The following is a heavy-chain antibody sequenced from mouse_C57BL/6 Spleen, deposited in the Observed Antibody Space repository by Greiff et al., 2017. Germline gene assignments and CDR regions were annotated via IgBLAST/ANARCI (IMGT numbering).Heavy chain of an antibody. J-gene: IGHJ4*01. CDR3: ARRSYYSNYAMDY. CDR1: GYTFTSYW. V-gene: IGHV1-61*01. D-gene: IGHD2-5*01. CDR2: IYPSDSET. Sequence: QVQQQQPGAELVRPGSSVKLSCKASGYTFTSYWMDWVKQRPGQGLEWIGNIYPSDSETHYNQKFKDKATLTVDKSSSTAYMQLSSLTSEDSAVYYCARRSYYSNYAMDYWGQGTSVTVSS.